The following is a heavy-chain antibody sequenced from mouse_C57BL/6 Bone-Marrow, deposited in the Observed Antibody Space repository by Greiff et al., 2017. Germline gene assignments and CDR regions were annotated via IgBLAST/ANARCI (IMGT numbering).Heavy chain of an antibody. CDR1: GYTFTSYG. V-gene: IGHV1-81*01. Sequence: QVQLQQSGAELARPGASVKLSCKASGYTFTSYGISWVKQRTGQGLEWIGEIYPRSGNTYYNEKLKGKVTLTADKSTSTAYMELRSLTSEDSAVYFCARWRIYYDYDGVWWYFDVWGTGTTVTVSS. D-gene: IGHD2-4*01. J-gene: IGHJ1*03. CDR3: ARWRIYYDYDGVWWYFDV. CDR2: IYPRSGNT.